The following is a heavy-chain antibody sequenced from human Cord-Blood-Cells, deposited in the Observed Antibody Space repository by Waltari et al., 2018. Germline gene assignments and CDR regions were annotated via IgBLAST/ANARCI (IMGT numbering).Heavy chain of an antibody. Sequence: QVQLQESGPGLVKPSQTLSLTCTVSGGSISSGGYYWSWIRQHPGKGLGWIGYIYYSGSTYYNPSLKSRVTISVDTSKNQFSLKLSSVTAADTAVYYCAREGGYCSGGSCYYYYYYMDVWGKGTTVTVSS. V-gene: IGHV4-31*03. CDR1: GGSISSGGYY. J-gene: IGHJ6*03. CDR3: AREGGYCSGGSCYYYYYYMDV. D-gene: IGHD2-15*01. CDR2: IYYSGST.